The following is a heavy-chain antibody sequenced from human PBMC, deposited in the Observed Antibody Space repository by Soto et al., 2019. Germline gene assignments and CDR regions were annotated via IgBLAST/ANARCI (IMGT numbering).Heavy chain of an antibody. D-gene: IGHD5-18*01. Sequence: GGSLRLSCAASGFTFSSYCMSWVRQAPGKGLEWVSVIYSGGSTYYADSVKGRFTISRDNSKNTLYLQMNSLRAEDTAVYYCARHGYNYGGGYFDYWGQGTLVTVSS. CDR1: GFTFSSYC. CDR3: ARHGYNYGGGYFDY. V-gene: IGHV3-66*04. CDR2: IYSGGST. J-gene: IGHJ4*02.